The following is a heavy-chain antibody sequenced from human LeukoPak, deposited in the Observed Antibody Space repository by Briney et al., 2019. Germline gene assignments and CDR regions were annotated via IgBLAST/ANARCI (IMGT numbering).Heavy chain of an antibody. CDR2: ISAYNGNT. CDR3: ARVVYDDNFFDY. Sequence: GASVKVSCKASGYTFTSYGISWVRQAPGQGLEWMGWISAYNGNTNYAQKLQGRVTMTTDTSTSTAYMELSRLRSDDTAVYYCARVVYDDNFFDYWGQGTLVTVSS. CDR1: GYTFTSYG. D-gene: IGHD3-22*01. V-gene: IGHV1-18*01. J-gene: IGHJ4*02.